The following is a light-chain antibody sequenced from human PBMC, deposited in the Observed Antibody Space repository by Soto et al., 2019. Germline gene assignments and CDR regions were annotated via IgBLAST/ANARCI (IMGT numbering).Light chain of an antibody. J-gene: IGLJ3*02. Sequence: SYELTQPLSVSVALGQTARITCGGNNIGSKNVHWYQQKPGQAPVLVIYRDSNRPYGIPERFSGSNSGNTANLTISRAQAGDEADYYCQVWDSSTARVFGGGTKLTFL. V-gene: IGLV3-9*01. CDR1: NIGSKN. CDR3: QVWDSSTARV. CDR2: RDS.